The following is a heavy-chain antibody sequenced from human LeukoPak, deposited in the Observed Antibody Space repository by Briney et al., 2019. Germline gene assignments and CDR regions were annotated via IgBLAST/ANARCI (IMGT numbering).Heavy chain of an antibody. CDR2: IIPIFGTA. Sequence: ASVKVSCKASGGTFSSYAISWVRQAPGQGLEWMGGIIPIFGTANYAQKFQGRVTITADESTSAAYMELSSLRSEDTAVYYCARDVMTTVTHGAFDIWGQGTMVTVSS. CDR3: ARDVMTTVTHGAFDI. CDR1: GGTFSSYA. D-gene: IGHD4-17*01. V-gene: IGHV1-69*13. J-gene: IGHJ3*02.